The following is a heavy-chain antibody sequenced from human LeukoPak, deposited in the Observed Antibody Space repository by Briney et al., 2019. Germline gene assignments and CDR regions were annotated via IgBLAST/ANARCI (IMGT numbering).Heavy chain of an antibody. Sequence: GGSPRLSCAASGFTFSSYSMNWVRQAPGKGLEWVSSISSSSSYIYYADSVEGRFTISRDNSKNTLYLQMNSLRAEDTAVYYCARGYTGYCSGAHFDFWGQGTLVTVSS. CDR1: GFTFSSYS. CDR2: ISSSSSYI. D-gene: IGHD2-15*01. J-gene: IGHJ4*02. CDR3: ARGYTGYCSGAHFDF. V-gene: IGHV3-21*01.